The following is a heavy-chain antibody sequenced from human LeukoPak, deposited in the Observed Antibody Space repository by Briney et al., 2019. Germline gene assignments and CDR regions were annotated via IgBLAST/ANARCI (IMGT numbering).Heavy chain of an antibody. CDR2: IYYSGST. D-gene: IGHD6-19*01. V-gene: IGHV4-59*01. CDR3: ARDRVAGTGWYFDY. Sequence: PSETLSLTCTVSGGSISSYYWSWIRQPPGKGLEWIGYIYYSGSTNYNPSLKSRVTISVDTSKNQFSLKLSSVTAADTAVYYCARDRVAGTGWYFDYWGQGTLVTVSS. J-gene: IGHJ4*02. CDR1: GGSISSYY.